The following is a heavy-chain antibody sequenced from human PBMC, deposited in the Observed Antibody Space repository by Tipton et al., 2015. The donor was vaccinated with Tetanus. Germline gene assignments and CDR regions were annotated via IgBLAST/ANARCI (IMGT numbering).Heavy chain of an antibody. CDR2: IWNDGSKK. CDR1: GFTFSNFG. Sequence: SLRLSCAASGFTFSNFGMHWVRQAPGKGLEWVAVIWNDGSKKYYGDSVRGRFTISRDNSKNTLDLDMNSLRSDDTALYFCARVWNYYGSGTGPVDYWGQGTLVTVSS. D-gene: IGHD3-10*01. V-gene: IGHV3-33*08. CDR3: ARVWNYYGSGTGPVDY. J-gene: IGHJ4*02.